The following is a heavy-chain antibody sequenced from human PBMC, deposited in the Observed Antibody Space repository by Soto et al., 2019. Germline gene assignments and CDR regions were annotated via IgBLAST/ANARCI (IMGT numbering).Heavy chain of an antibody. D-gene: IGHD2-2*01. J-gene: IGHJ6*02. CDR3: ARDRGDYAYDYYYNAMDV. CDR2: NHVVSPDT. Sequence: SGGSLRLSPISSGFTFRTYTMNWVRLAPGKGREGVASNHVVSPDTFYAESVKGRFTVARDNAKNSLYLQMNSLWAEDSAVYYCARDRGDYAYDYYYNAMDVWGQGTTVTVSS. CDR1: GFTFRTYT. V-gene: IGHV3-21*01.